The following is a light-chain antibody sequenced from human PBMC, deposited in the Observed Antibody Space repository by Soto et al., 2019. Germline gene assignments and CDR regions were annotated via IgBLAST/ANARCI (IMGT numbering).Light chain of an antibody. Sequence: EIVLTQSPGTLSLSPGERATLSCRASQSVSSNYLAWFQQKPGQAPRLLIYGASSRATGIPDRFSGSGSGRGLAVTISRLEPEDFAVYYCQQYDSSQYTLGHGTKVDI. CDR1: QSVSSNY. V-gene: IGKV3-20*01. CDR2: GAS. J-gene: IGKJ2*01. CDR3: QQYDSSQYT.